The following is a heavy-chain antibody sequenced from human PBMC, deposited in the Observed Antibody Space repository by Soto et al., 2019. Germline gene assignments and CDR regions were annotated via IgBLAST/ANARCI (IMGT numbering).Heavy chain of an antibody. CDR3: AKARHSGDFAGSYDS. J-gene: IGHJ5*02. V-gene: IGHV3-23*01. D-gene: IGHD2-21*02. Sequence: GLQRLSDRAAEVRFIDYAVNWFRQNPGRGLEYVAGIGGRGGNAFYTDSMKGRFSISRDNSKNTVYLHMHNLRVDDSAMYYCAKARHSGDFAGSYDSWGQGTLVTVAS. CDR1: EVRFIDYA. CDR2: IGGRGGNA.